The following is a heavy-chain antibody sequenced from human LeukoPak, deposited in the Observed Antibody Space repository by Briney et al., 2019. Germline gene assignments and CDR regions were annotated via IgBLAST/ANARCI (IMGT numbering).Heavy chain of an antibody. J-gene: IGHJ5*02. V-gene: IGHV4-59*08. Sequence: MPSETLSLTSTVSAGSISSYYWSWIRQPPGKGLEWIGYIYYSGSTNYNPSLKSRVTISVDTSKNQFSLKLSSVTAADTAVYYCARSQYVWGSYRLNWFDPWGQGTLVTVSS. CDR3: ARSQYVWGSYRLNWFDP. D-gene: IGHD3-16*02. CDR1: AGSISSYY. CDR2: IYYSGST.